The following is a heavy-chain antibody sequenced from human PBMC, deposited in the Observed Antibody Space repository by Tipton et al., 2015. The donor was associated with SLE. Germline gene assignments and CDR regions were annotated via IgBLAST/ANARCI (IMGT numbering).Heavy chain of an antibody. CDR3: ARGCSGGSCYSWFDY. CDR2: IYTSGST. D-gene: IGHD2-15*01. J-gene: IGHJ4*02. Sequence: GSLRLSCTVSGGSISSYYWSWIRQPAGKGLEWIGRIYTSGSTNYNPSLKSRVTMSVDTSKNQFSLKLSSVTAADTAVYYCARGCSGGSCYSWFDYWGQGTLVTVSS. V-gene: IGHV4-4*07. CDR1: GGSISSYY.